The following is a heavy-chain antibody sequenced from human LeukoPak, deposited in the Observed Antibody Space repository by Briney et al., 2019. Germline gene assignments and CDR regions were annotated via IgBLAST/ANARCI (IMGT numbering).Heavy chain of an antibody. CDR1: GYTFTGYY. CDR2: VNPNSGGT. Sequence: ASVKVSCKASGYTFTGYYMHWVRQAPGQGLEWMGWVNPNSGGTNYAQKFQGRVTMTRDTSISTAYMELSRLRSDDTAVYYCARAVGYSGYDGFYYCYGMDVWGQGITVTVSS. CDR3: ARAVGYSGYDGFYYCYGMDV. V-gene: IGHV1-2*02. J-gene: IGHJ6*02. D-gene: IGHD5-12*01.